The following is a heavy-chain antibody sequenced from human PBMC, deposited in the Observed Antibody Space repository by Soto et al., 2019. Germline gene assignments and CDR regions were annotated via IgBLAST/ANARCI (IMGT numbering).Heavy chain of an antibody. D-gene: IGHD4-17*01. J-gene: IGHJ3*02. CDR1: GGSISSSSYY. V-gene: IGHV4-39*01. CDR3: ARPKFSDDYGDYVRAFDI. Sequence: QLQLQESGPGLVKPSETLSLTCTVSGGSISSSSYYWGWIRQPPGKGLEWIGSIYYSGSTYYNPSLKSRVTISVDTSKNQFSLKLSSVTAADTAVYYCARPKFSDDYGDYVRAFDIWGQGTMVTVSS. CDR2: IYYSGST.